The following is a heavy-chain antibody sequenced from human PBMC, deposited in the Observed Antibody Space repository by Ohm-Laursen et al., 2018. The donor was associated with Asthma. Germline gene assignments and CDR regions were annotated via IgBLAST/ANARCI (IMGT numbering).Heavy chain of an antibody. D-gene: IGHD3-3*01. Sequence: GSLRLSCTASGFTFSSYSMNWVRQAPGKGLEWVSYISSSSSTIYYADSVKGRFTISRDNAKNSLYLQMNSLRAEDTAVYYCARAPKYYDFWSGYYSAAMDAFDIWGQGTMVTVSS. J-gene: IGHJ3*02. CDR1: GFTFSSYS. CDR2: ISSSSSTI. CDR3: ARAPKYYDFWSGYYSAAMDAFDI. V-gene: IGHV3-48*01.